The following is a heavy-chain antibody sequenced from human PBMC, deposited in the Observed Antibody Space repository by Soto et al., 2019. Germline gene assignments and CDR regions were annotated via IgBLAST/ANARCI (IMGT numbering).Heavy chain of an antibody. V-gene: IGHV1-18*01. CDR2: MSGYNGTT. D-gene: IGHD1-26*01. CDR3: VRDKDGARVGN. J-gene: IGHJ4*02. Sequence: QVQLVQSGGEVKKPGAAVKVSCKTSGYTFTSNGIAWVRQAPEQGLEWMGWMSGYNGTTKLAQKFQGRVTMTMDTATTTGNTELRGLSADDTAVYYCVRDKDGARVGNRGQGTLVTVTS. CDR1: GYTFTSNG.